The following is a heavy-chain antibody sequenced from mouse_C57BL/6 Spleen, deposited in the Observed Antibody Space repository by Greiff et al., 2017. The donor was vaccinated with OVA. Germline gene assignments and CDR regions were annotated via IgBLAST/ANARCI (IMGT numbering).Heavy chain of an antibody. CDR2: ISDGGSYT. CDR3: ARGGSNYEGFAY. Sequence: EVKLMESGGGLVKPGGSLKLSCAASGFTFSSYAMSWVRQTPEKRLEWVATISDGGSYTYYPDNVKGRVTISRDNANNTLYLQMSHLKSEDTAMYYCARGGSNYEGFAYWGQGTLVTVSA. CDR1: GFTFSSYA. J-gene: IGHJ3*01. V-gene: IGHV5-4*03. D-gene: IGHD2-5*01.